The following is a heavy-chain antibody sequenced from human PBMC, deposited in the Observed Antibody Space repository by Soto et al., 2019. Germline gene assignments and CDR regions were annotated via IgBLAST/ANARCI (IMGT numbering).Heavy chain of an antibody. Sequence: SQTLSLTCGISGYSVSSNSAAWNLLRQSPSRGLEWLGRTYYRSKWYNDYAVSVESRITINPDTSKNHFSLQLNFVTPEDTAVYFCARGEQYSGRIFDYWGQGTLVTVS. CDR3: ARGEQYSGRIFDY. CDR1: GYSVSSNSAA. V-gene: IGHV6-1*01. CDR2: TYYRSKWYN. J-gene: IGHJ4*02. D-gene: IGHD1-26*01.